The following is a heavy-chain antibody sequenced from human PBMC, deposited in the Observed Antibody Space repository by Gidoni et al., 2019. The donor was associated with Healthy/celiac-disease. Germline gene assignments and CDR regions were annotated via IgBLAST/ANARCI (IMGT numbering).Heavy chain of an antibody. D-gene: IGHD6-19*01. J-gene: IGHJ4*02. Sequence: QVQLVESGGGVVQPGRSLRLSCAASGSTFSSYAMHWVRQAPGKGLEWVAVISYDGSNKYYADSVKGRFTISRDNSKNTLYLQMNSLRAEDTAVYYCARVRTLAAGDYWGQGTLVTVSS. CDR1: GSTFSSYA. CDR2: ISYDGSNK. V-gene: IGHV3-30-3*01. CDR3: ARVRTLAAGDY.